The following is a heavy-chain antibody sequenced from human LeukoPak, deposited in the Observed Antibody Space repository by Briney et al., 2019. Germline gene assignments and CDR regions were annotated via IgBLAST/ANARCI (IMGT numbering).Heavy chain of an antibody. CDR1: GFTVSSNY. Sequence: PGGSLRLSCAASGFTVSSNYMSWVRQAPGKGLEWVSVIYSGGSTYYADSVEGRFTISRDNAKDTLYLQMNSLRAEDTAVYYCATSLGPLTEYWGQGTLVTVSS. CDR2: IYSGGST. V-gene: IGHV3-53*01. D-gene: IGHD7-27*01. CDR3: ATSLGPLTEY. J-gene: IGHJ4*02.